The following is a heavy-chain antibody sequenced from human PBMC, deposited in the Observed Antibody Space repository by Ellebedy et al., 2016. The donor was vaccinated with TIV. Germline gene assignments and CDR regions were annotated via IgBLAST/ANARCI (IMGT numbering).Heavy chain of an antibody. Sequence: SVKVSXXASGGTFSSYVITWVRQAPGQGLEWMGGIMSIFETSHYAQNFQGRVTITADKSTTTAYLELSSLRSDDTALYYCARELGVAAGVREIYIDYWGQGTLVTVSS. CDR1: GGTFSSYV. V-gene: IGHV1-69*06. J-gene: IGHJ4*02. CDR3: ARELGVAAGVREIYIDY. D-gene: IGHD6-13*01. CDR2: IMSIFETS.